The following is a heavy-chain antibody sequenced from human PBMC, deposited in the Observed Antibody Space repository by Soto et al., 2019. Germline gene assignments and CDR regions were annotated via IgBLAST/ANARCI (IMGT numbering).Heavy chain of an antibody. CDR1: GGSFSGYY. J-gene: IGHJ4*02. CDR2: INHSGST. Sequence: SETLSLTCAVYGGSFSGYYWSWIRQPPGKGLEWIGEINHSGSTNYNPSLKSRVTISVDTSKNQFSLKLSSVTAADTAVYYCARGLGSSRYYYGSGSYLKTFDYWGQGTLVTVSS. CDR3: ARGLGSSRYYYGSGSYLKTFDY. D-gene: IGHD3-10*01. V-gene: IGHV4-34*01.